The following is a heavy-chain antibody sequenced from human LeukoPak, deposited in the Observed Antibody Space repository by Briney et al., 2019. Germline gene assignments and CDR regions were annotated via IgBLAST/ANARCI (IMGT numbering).Heavy chain of an antibody. Sequence: GGSLRLSCAASAFTFSSYAMHWVRQAPGKGLEWVAVISYDGSNKYYADSVKGRFTISRDNSKNTLYLQMNSLRTEDTAVYYCARSSYYYDSSGYYFDYWGQGTLVTVSS. V-gene: IGHV3-30-3*01. CDR1: AFTFSSYA. J-gene: IGHJ4*02. CDR3: ARSSYYYDSSGYYFDY. CDR2: ISYDGSNK. D-gene: IGHD3-22*01.